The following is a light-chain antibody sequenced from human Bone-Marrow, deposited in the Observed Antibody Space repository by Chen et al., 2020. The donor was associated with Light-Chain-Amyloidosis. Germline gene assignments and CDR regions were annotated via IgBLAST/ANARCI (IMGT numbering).Light chain of an antibody. CDR3: QVWDRSSDRPV. CDR1: NIGSTS. V-gene: IGLV3-21*02. Sequence: SYVLTQPSSVSVAPGQTATIACGGNNIGSTSVHWYQQTPGQAPLLVVYDDGDRPSGIPERLSGCNSGNTATLTISRVEAGDEADYYCQVWDRSSDRPVFGGGTKLTVL. CDR2: DDG. J-gene: IGLJ3*02.